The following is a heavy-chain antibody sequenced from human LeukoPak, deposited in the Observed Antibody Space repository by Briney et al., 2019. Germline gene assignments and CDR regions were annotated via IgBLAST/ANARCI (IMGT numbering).Heavy chain of an antibody. Sequence: GGSLRLSCAASGFTFSSYGMHWVRQAPGKGLEGVAVIWYDGSNKYYADSVKGGFTIPRDNSKTTLYLQMNSLRAEDTAVYYCARTGGDGYNSGVGYWGQGTLVTVSS. CDR3: ARTGGDGYNSGVGY. D-gene: IGHD5-24*01. V-gene: IGHV3-33*01. CDR1: GFTFSSYG. J-gene: IGHJ4*02. CDR2: IWYDGSNK.